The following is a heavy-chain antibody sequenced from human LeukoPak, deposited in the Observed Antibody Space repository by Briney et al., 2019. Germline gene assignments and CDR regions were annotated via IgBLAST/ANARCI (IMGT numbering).Heavy chain of an antibody. CDR2: MNPNSVNT. CDR3: ARGLGMSYAFDI. D-gene: IGHD3-16*01. Sequence: ASVKVSCKASGYTFTIDGVNWVRQATGQGLEWMGWMNPNSVNTVYAQKFQGRVTMTRCTSISTAYMELSSLRSDDTAVYYCARGLGMSYAFDIWGQGTMVTVSS. J-gene: IGHJ3*02. CDR1: GYTFTIDG. V-gene: IGHV1-8*01.